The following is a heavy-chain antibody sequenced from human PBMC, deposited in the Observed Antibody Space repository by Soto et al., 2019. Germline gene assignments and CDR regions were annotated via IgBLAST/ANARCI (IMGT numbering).Heavy chain of an antibody. CDR3: ARARGGDRKLAEYFQH. CDR1: GFTFSSYG. J-gene: IGHJ1*01. Sequence: QVQLVESGGGVVQPGRSLRLSCAASGFTFSSYGMHWVRQAPGKGLEWVAVIWYDGSNKYYADSVKGRFTISRDNSKNTLYLQMSSLRAEDTAVYYCARARGGDRKLAEYFQHWGQGTLVTVSS. V-gene: IGHV3-33*01. D-gene: IGHD2-21*02. CDR2: IWYDGSNK.